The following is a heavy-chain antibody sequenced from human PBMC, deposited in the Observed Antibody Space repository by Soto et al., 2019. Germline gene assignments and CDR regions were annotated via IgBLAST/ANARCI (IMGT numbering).Heavy chain of an antibody. V-gene: IGHV4-34*01. J-gene: IGHJ6*04. D-gene: IGHD4-17*01. Sequence: WETLSLTCAVYGGSFSGYYWSWIRQPPGKGLEWIGEINHSGSTNYNPSLKSRVTISVDTSKNQFSLKLSSVTAADTAVYYCAREPYGILMDVWGKGTTVTVSS. CDR1: GGSFSGYY. CDR3: AREPYGILMDV. CDR2: INHSGST.